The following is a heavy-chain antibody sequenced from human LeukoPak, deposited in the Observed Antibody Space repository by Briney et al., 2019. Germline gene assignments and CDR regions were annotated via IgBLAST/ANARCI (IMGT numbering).Heavy chain of an antibody. V-gene: IGHV3-9*01. J-gene: IGHJ4*02. D-gene: IGHD6-19*01. CDR3: AKDMRXSSGWLDY. CDR1: GFTFDDYA. Sequence: PGGSLRLSCAASGFTFDDYAMHWVRQAPGKGLEGVSGISWYSGSIGYADSVKGRFTISRDNAKNSLYLQMNSLRAEDTALYYCAKDMRXSSGWLDYWGQGTLVT. CDR2: ISWYSGSI.